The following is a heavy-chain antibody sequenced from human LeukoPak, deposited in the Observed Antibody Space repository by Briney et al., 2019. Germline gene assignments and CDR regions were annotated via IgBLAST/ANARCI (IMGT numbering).Heavy chain of an antibody. CDR3: ARDWSGDY. Sequence: PGGSLRLSCAASGFTFSSYSVKWVRQAPGKGPEWVSYISSSSSTIYYADSVKGRFTVSRDNAKNSLYLQMNSLRAEDTAVYYCARDWSGDYWGQGTLVTVSS. J-gene: IGHJ4*02. CDR1: GFTFSSYS. V-gene: IGHV3-48*01. CDR2: ISSSSSTI.